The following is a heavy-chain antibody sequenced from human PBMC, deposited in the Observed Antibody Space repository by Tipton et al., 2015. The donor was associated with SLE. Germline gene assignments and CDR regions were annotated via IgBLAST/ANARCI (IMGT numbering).Heavy chain of an antibody. CDR3: ARRGSYMGPLQA. J-gene: IGHJ5*02. D-gene: IGHD5-24*01. CDR2: VHYSGST. CDR1: GGSINNYY. Sequence: TLSLTCTVSGGSINNYYWSWIRQPPGKGLEWIGYVHYSGSTNYSPSLKSRVTISVDTSKNQFSLKLSSVTAADTAVYYCARRGSYMGPLQAWGQGTLVTVSS. V-gene: IGHV4-59*08.